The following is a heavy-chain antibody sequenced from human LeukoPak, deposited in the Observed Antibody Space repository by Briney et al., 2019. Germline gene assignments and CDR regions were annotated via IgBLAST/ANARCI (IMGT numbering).Heavy chain of an antibody. CDR3: TRDQVPDYYYYMDV. CDR2: INPNSGSI. J-gene: IGHJ6*03. Sequence: ASVKVSCKASGYTFTGYYMHWVRQAPGQGLEWMGWINPNSGSIRYAQKFQGRVTMSRDTSISTAYMELSRLRSDDTAVYYCTRDQVPDYYYYMDVWGKGTTVTVSS. V-gene: IGHV1-2*02. CDR1: GYTFTGYY.